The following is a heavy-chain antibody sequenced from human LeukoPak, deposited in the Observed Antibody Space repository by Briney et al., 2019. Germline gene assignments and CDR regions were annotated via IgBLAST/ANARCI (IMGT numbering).Heavy chain of an antibody. V-gene: IGHV3-48*01. CDR3: AREVGLERLLAFGLGAFDI. Sequence: GGSLRLSCAASGFTFSSYEMNWVRQAPGKGLEWVSYISSSSSTIYYADSVKGRFTISRDNAKNSLYLQMNSLRAEDTAVYYCAREVGLERLLAFGLGAFDIWGQGTMVTVSS. CDR1: GFTFSSYE. D-gene: IGHD1-1*01. CDR2: ISSSSSTI. J-gene: IGHJ3*02.